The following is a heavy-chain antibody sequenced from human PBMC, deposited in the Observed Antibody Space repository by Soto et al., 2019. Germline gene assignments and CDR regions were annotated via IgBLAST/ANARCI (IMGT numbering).Heavy chain of an antibody. D-gene: IGHD4-17*01. V-gene: IGHV3-48*01. J-gene: IGHJ5*02. CDR2: ISSSSNTI. Sequence: AGSLRLSCAASGFTFSSYSMNWVRQAPGKGLEWVSYISSSSNTIYYADSVKGRFTISRDNAKNSLYLQMNSLRAEDTAVYYCAREDDYLNWFDPWGQGTLVTVSS. CDR1: GFTFSSYS. CDR3: AREDDYLNWFDP.